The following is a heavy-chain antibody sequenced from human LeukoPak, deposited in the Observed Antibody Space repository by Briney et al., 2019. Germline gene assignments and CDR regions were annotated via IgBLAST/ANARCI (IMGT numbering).Heavy chain of an antibody. CDR3: ARGLAPGYSSSWGPDY. V-gene: IGHV4-30-4*01. D-gene: IGHD6-19*01. CDR1: GGSISSGDYY. J-gene: IGHJ4*02. CDR2: IYYSGST. Sequence: SETLSLTCTVSGGSISSGDYYWSRICQPPGKGLEWIGYIYYSGSTYYNPSLKSRVTISVDTSKNQFSLKLSSVTAADTAVYYCARGLAPGYSSSWGPDYWGQGTLVTVSS.